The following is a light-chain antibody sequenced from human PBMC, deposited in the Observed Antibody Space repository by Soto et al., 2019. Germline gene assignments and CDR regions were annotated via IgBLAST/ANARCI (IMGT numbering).Light chain of an antibody. J-gene: IGLJ3*02. CDR3: DAWGDRLNTWV. CDR1: SSNIGSNA. Sequence: QSVLTQPPSASGTPGQRVTISCSGSSSNIGSNAVTWYQHFPGTAPKVLIYSDHQRPSGAPDRFSGSKSGTSASLAISGLRAEDEADYFCDAWGDRLNTWVFGGGTKVTVL. CDR2: SDH. V-gene: IGLV1-44*01.